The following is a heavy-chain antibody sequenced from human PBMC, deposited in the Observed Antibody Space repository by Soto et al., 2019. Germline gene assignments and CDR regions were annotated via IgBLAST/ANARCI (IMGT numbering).Heavy chain of an antibody. J-gene: IGHJ4*02. D-gene: IGHD1-7*01. CDR1: GGIFHGYG. V-gene: IGHV3-33*01. CDR2: IRFDGSNE. Sequence: GSQRLSCAVPGGIFHGYGMHWVRQAPGKGLEWVAIIRFDGSNEEYADSVKGRFTISRDNSKNTLYLQMNTLGAEDTAVYYCARDGIGGTVFRGYLDYWGRGTVVTVSS. CDR3: ARDGIGGTVFRGYLDY.